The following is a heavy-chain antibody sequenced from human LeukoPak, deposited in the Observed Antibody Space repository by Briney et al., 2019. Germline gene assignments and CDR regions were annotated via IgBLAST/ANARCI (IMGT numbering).Heavy chain of an antibody. CDR3: VSGSDTSGYYFY. Sequence: GGSLRLSCAASGFTFSTSGMNWVRQAPGKGLEGVAVICSDGSEKRYADSVKGRFTISRDNSKSTLYLQMNSLRAEDTAVYYCVSGSDTSGYYFYWGQGTLVTVSS. CDR1: GFTFSTSG. CDR2: ICSDGSEK. V-gene: IGHV3-33*03. J-gene: IGHJ4*02. D-gene: IGHD3-22*01.